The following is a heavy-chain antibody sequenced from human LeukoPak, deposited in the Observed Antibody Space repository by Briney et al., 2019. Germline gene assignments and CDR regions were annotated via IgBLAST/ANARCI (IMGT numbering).Heavy chain of an antibody. CDR2: FDPEDGET. J-gene: IGHJ4*02. Sequence: ASVKVSCKVSGYTLTELSMHWVRQAPGKGLEWMGGFDPEDGETIYAQKFQGRVTMTEDTSTDTAYMELSSLRSEDAAVYYCARGLGPYSTTWYPPLRYWGQGTLVTVSS. CDR1: GYTLTELS. CDR3: ARGLGPYSTTWYPPLRY. V-gene: IGHV1-24*01. D-gene: IGHD2/OR15-2a*01.